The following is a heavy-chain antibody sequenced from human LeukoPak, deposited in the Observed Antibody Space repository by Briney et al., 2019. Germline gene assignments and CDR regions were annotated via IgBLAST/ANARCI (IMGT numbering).Heavy chain of an antibody. CDR1: GDSISSSSSY. Sequence: SETLSLTCTVSGDSISSSSSYWGWIRQPPGEGLEWIGSIYYSGSTYYNTPLKSRVTISVDTSKNQFSLRLNSVTAADTAVYYCARLLYGSGSYYSYYFDYWGQGTLVTVSS. CDR3: ARLLYGSGSYYSYYFDY. V-gene: IGHV4-39*01. J-gene: IGHJ4*02. CDR2: IYYSGST. D-gene: IGHD3-10*01.